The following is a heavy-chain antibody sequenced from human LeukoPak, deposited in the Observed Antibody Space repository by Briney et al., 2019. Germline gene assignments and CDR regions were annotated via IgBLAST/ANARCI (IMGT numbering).Heavy chain of an antibody. Sequence: SETLSLTCTVSGGSISSYCWSWIRQPPGKGLEWIGYIYYSGSTNYNPSLKSRVTISVDTSKNQFSLNLNSVTAADTAVYYCARAVAYGIDTGYFDYWGRGTLVTVSS. CDR3: ARAVAYGIDTGYFDY. V-gene: IGHV4-59*01. CDR2: IYYSGST. D-gene: IGHD2-8*02. CDR1: GGSISSYC. J-gene: IGHJ4*02.